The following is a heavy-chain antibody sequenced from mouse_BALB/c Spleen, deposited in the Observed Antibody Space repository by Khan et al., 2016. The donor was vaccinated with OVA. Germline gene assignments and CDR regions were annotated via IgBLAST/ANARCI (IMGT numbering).Heavy chain of an antibody. J-gene: IGHJ4*01. CDR2: IWGDGST. CDR3: AKWGDGSTYAMDY. CDR1: GFSLTTYG. Sequence: VQLQESGPGLVAPSQSLSITCTVSGFSLTTYGVNWIRQPPGKGLEWLGVIWGDGSTNYHSALLSRLSISKDNSKSQVFLKLNSLQTDDTATYYCAKWGDGSTYAMDYWGQGTSVTVSS. V-gene: IGHV2-3*01. D-gene: IGHD2-3*01.